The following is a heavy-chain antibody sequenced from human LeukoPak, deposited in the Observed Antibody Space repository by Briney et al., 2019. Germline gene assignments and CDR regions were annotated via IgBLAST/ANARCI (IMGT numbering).Heavy chain of an antibody. J-gene: IGHJ4*02. CDR1: GFTFSSHG. D-gene: IGHD5-18*01. CDR3: ARGTAMDY. V-gene: IGHV3-30*03. Sequence: GGSLRLSCAASGFTFSSHGMQWVRQAPGKGPEWVAVISYDGSTKYYADSVKGRFTISRDNSKSTLYLQMNSLRAEDTAVYYCARGTAMDYWGQGTLVTVSS. CDR2: ISYDGSTK.